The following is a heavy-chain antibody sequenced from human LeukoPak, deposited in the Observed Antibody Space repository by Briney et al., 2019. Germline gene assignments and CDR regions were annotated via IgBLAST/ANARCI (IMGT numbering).Heavy chain of an antibody. CDR3: AKLYIYDSPPRNC. CDR1: GFTFSSYA. D-gene: IGHD3-22*01. V-gene: IGHV3-23*01. J-gene: IGHJ4*02. Sequence: PGGSLRLYCAASGFTFSSYAMSWVRQAQGKGLKWGSGITGGGGSAYYADSVKGRFTTSRDNSKNTLYLQMNSLRAEDTAVYYCAKLYIYDSPPRNCCGQGSLVTVSS. CDR2: ITGGGGSA.